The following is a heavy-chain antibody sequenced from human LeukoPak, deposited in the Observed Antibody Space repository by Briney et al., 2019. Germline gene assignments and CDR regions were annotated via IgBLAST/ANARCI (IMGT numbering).Heavy chain of an antibody. D-gene: IGHD3-22*01. CDR1: GFSLSTSGVG. Sequence: SGPTLVNPTQTLTLTCAFSGFSLSTSGVGVGWIRQPPGKALEWLALIYWDDDKRYSPSLKSRLTITKDTSKTQVVLTMTNMDPVDTATYYCARLTYYYDSSGSKAYYFDYWGQGTLVTVSS. J-gene: IGHJ4*02. V-gene: IGHV2-5*02. CDR3: ARLTYYYDSSGSKAYYFDY. CDR2: IYWDDDK.